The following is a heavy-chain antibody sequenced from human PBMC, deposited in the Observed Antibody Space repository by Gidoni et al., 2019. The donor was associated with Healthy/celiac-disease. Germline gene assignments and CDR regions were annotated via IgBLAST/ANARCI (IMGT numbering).Heavy chain of an antibody. D-gene: IGHD3-10*01. CDR3: ASVPFGDWYFDL. V-gene: IGHV3-21*01. CDR2: ISSSSSYI. Sequence: EVQLVESGGGLVKPGGSLRLSCAASGFTFSSYSMNWVRQAPGKGLEWVSSISSSSSYIYYADSVKGRFTISRDNAKNSLYLQMNSLRAEDTAVYYCASVPFGDWYFDLWGRGTLVTVSS. CDR1: GFTFSSYS. J-gene: IGHJ2*01.